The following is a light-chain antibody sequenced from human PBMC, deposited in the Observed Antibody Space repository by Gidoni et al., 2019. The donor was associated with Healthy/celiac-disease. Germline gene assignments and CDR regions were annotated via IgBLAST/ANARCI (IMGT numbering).Light chain of an antibody. CDR3: QQRSNLPELT. V-gene: IGKV3-11*01. CDR1: KSVSSY. CDR2: DAS. J-gene: IGKJ3*01. Sequence: EIVLTPSPDTLLLSPGESATLSCRASKSVSSYLAWYQQKHGQAPRHLIYDASNRATGIPARLSGSGSGTDVTLNISSLEPEDFAVYYCQQRSNLPELTFGPGTKVDIK.